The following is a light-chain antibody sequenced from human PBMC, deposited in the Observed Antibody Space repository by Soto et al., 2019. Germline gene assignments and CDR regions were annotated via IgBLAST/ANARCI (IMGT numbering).Light chain of an antibody. Sequence: DIQMTQSPSTLSGSVGDRVTITCRASQTISSWLAWYQQKPGKAPKLLIYKASTLKSGVPSRFSGSGSGTEFTLTISSLQPDDFATYSCQQSYSTTWTFGQGTKV. CDR3: QQSYSTTWT. CDR1: QTISSW. J-gene: IGKJ1*01. CDR2: KAS. V-gene: IGKV1-5*03.